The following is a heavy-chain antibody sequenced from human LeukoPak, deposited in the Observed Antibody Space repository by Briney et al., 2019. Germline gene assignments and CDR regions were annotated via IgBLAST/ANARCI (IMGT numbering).Heavy chain of an antibody. V-gene: IGHV1-69*05. J-gene: IGHJ5*02. CDR2: IIPIFGTA. D-gene: IGHD6-13*01. CDR3: ARDWGSSRWYFSWFDP. CDR1: GGTFSSYA. Sequence: SVKVSCKASGGTFSSYAISWVRQAPGQGLEWMGGIIPIFGTANYAQKFQGRVTITTDESTSTAYMELSSLRSEDTAVYYCARDWGSSRWYFSWFDPWGQGTLVTVSS.